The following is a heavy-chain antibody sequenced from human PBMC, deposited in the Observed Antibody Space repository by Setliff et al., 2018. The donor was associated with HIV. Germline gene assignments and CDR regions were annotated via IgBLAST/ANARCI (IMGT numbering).Heavy chain of an antibody. Sequence: LSLTCTVSGGSISSGIYYWSWIRQPAGQGLQWIGEIYHSGSTNYNPSLKSRVTISVDESKNQFSLRLNSVTAADTAVYYCVRAKWGLPFDYWGRGTLVTVSS. CDR3: VRAKWGLPFDY. CDR1: GGSISSGIYY. V-gene: IGHV4-61*09. J-gene: IGHJ4*02. D-gene: IGHD2-21*01. CDR2: IYHSGST.